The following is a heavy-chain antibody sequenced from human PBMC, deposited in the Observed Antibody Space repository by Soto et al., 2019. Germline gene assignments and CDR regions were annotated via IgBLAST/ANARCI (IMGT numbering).Heavy chain of an antibody. Sequence: SXXTFTSYYMHWVRQAPGQGLEWMGIINPSGGSTSYAQKFQGRVTMTRDTSTSTVYMELSSLRSEDTAVYYCARVDSSGSHYWGQGTLVTVSS. CDR1: XXTFTSYY. V-gene: IGHV1-46*01. CDR2: INPSGGST. J-gene: IGHJ4*02. D-gene: IGHD3-22*01. CDR3: ARVDSSGSHY.